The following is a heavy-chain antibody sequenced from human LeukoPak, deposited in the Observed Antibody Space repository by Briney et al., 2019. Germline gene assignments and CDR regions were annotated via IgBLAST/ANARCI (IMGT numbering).Heavy chain of an antibody. V-gene: IGHV3-30*04. Sequence: PGRSLRLSCAASGFTFSSYAMHWVRQAPGKGLEWVAVISYDGSNKYYADSVKGRFTISRDNSKNTLYLQMNSLRAEDTAVYYCARGRLKAFDYWGQGTLVTVSS. J-gene: IGHJ4*02. CDR3: ARGRLKAFDY. CDR1: GFTFSSYA. CDR2: ISYDGSNK.